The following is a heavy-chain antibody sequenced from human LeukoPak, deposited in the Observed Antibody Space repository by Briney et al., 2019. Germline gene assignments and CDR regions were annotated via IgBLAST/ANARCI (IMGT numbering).Heavy chain of an antibody. D-gene: IGHD3-22*01. CDR3: ARHSYYYDSSGYYSIDY. J-gene: IGHJ4*02. CDR2: IYYSGST. CDR1: GGSISSSSYY. Sequence: KTSETLSLTCTVSGGSISSSSYYWGWIRQPPGKGLEWIGSIYYSGSTYYNPSLKSRVTISVDTSKNQFSLKLSSVTAADTAVYYCARHSYYYDSSGYYSIDYWGQGTLVTVSS. V-gene: IGHV4-39*01.